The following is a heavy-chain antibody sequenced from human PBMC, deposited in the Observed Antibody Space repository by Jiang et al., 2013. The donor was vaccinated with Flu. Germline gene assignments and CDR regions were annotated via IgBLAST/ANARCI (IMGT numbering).Heavy chain of an antibody. J-gene: IGHJ4*02. Sequence: LLKPSETLSLTCTVSGGSITSYFWSWIRQSPEKGLEWIGHIHNGGTRNYNPSLRSRVSMSIGTSKNQFSLQMISVTAADTAVYFCARVGFEFWSLHPATPFDFWGQGLLVTVSS. D-gene: IGHD3-3*01. CDR1: GGSITSYF. CDR2: IHNGGTR. V-gene: IGHV4-59*01. CDR3: ARVGFEFWSLHPATPFDF.